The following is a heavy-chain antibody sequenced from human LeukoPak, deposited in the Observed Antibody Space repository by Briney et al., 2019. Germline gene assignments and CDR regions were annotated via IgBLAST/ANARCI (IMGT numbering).Heavy chain of an antibody. CDR1: GFTFSTYW. CDR2: IKQDGSDK. V-gene: IGHV3-7*01. D-gene: IGHD2-2*01. CDR3: ARVRCSSNSCFPDY. Sequence: GGSLRLSCAASGFTFSTYWMSWVRQAPGKGLEWVANIKQDGSDKYYVDAVKGRFTISRDNAKNSLFLQMNSLRAEDTAVYYCARVRCSSNSCFPDYWGQGTLVTVSS. J-gene: IGHJ4*02.